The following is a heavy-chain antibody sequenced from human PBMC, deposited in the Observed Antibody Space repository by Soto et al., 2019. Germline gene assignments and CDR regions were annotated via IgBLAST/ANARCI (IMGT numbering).Heavy chain of an antibody. CDR3: ARDSAGWLQPYYYYGMDV. V-gene: IGHV4-30-4*01. Sequence: SETLSLTCTVSGGSISSGDYYWSWIRQPPGKGLEWIGYIYYSGSTYYNPSLKSRVTISVDTSKNQFSLKLSSVTAADTAVYYCARDSAGWLQPYYYYGMDVWGQGTTVTVSS. D-gene: IGHD6-19*01. CDR2: IYYSGST. J-gene: IGHJ6*02. CDR1: GGSISSGDYY.